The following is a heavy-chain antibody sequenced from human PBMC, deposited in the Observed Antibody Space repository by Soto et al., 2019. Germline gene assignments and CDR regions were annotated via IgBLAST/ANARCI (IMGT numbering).Heavy chain of an antibody. V-gene: IGHV3-64*01. CDR2: ISTNGDST. D-gene: IGHD3-22*01. CDR1: GFTFGSYP. CDR3: ARDLYYYGSSGFNY. Sequence: PGGSLRLSCAASGFTFGSYPMHWVRQAPGKGLEYVSAISTNGDSTFYANSVKGRFTISRDNSKNTLYLQMGSLRAEDMGVYYCARDLYYYGSSGFNYWGQGTLVTVSS. J-gene: IGHJ4*02.